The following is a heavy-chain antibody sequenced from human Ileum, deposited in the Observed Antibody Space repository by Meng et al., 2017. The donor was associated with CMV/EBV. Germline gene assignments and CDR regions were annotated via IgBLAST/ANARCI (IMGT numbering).Heavy chain of an antibody. CDR3: ARARADWTMDDY. J-gene: IGHJ4*02. D-gene: IGHD1-1*01. Sequence: ETLSLTCAASGFTFSSYSMNWVRQAPGKGLEWVSSISSSSSYIYYADSVKGRFTISRDIAKNSLYLQMNSLRAEDTAVYYCARARADWTMDDYWGQGTLVTVSS. CDR2: ISSSSSYI. CDR1: GFTFSSYS. V-gene: IGHV3-21*01.